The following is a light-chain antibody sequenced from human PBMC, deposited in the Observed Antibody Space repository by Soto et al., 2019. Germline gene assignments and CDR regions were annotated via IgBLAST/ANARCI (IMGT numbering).Light chain of an antibody. CDR1: QSVSSSY. J-gene: IGKJ1*01. CDR2: GAS. Sequence: ESVLTQSPGTLSLSPGERATLSCRASQSVSSSYLAWYQQKPGQAPRLLIYGASSRATGIPDKFSGSGSGTDFTLTISRLEPEDFGVYYCQQYGSTPWTFGQGTKVDIK. V-gene: IGKV3-20*01. CDR3: QQYGSTPWT.